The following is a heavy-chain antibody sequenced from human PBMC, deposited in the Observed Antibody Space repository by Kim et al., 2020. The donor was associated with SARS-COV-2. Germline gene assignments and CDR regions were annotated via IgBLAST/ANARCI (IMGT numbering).Heavy chain of an antibody. CDR2: DGSQK. CDR3: TRSLEY. J-gene: IGHJ4*02. Sequence: DGSQKYHVDAVKCRFTISRDNAETSLYLQMNSLRAEDTAIYYCTRSLEYWGQGTLVTVSS. V-gene: IGHV3-7*01.